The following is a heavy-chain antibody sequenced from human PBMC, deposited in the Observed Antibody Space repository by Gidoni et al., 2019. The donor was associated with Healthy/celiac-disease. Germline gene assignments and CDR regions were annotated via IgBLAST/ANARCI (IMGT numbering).Heavy chain of an antibody. CDR3: AKPAPGDSSGCYYGSIDY. V-gene: IGHV3-23*01. J-gene: IGHJ4*02. Sequence: GSGGSTYYADSVKGRFTISRDNSKNTLYLQMNSLRAEDTAVYYCAKPAPGDSSGCYYGSIDYWGQGTLVTVSS. CDR2: GSGGST. D-gene: IGHD3-22*01.